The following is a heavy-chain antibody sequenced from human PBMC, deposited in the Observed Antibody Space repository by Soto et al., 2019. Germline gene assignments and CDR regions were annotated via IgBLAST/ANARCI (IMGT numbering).Heavy chain of an antibody. J-gene: IGHJ4*02. V-gene: IGHV4-59*01. CDR1: GGSISSNY. CDR3: ARYRREAVAGYTLDN. D-gene: IGHD6-13*01. CDR2: VYNSGST. Sequence: SETLSLTCTVSGGSISSNYWTWIRQPPGKGLEWIGYVYNSGSTNYNTSLKSRVTISEDTSKSQFSLKVNSMTAADTAVYYCARYRREAVAGYTLDNWGQGILVTVSS.